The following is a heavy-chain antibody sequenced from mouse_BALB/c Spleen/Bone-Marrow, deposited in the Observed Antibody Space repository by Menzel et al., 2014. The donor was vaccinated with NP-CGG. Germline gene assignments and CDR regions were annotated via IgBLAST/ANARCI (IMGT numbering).Heavy chain of an antibody. CDR1: GYTFSNYW. CDR2: IYPGNSDT. CDR3: TTLARSDFDY. D-gene: IGHD3-1*01. Sequence: EVKLVESGTVLARPGAAVKMSCKASGYTFSNYWMHWVKQRPGQGLEWIGTIYPGNSDTTYNQKFKGKAKLTAVTSTSPAYMELSSLTKEDSAVYYCTTLARSDFDYWGQGTTLTVSS. J-gene: IGHJ2*01. V-gene: IGHV1-5*01.